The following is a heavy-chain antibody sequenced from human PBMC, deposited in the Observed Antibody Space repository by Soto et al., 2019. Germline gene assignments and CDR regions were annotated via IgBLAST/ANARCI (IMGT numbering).Heavy chain of an antibody. J-gene: IGHJ4*02. CDR2: IWYDGSNK. CDR3: ARDQITMVRGVISYYFDY. V-gene: IGHV3-33*01. D-gene: IGHD3-10*01. Sequence: GSLRLSCAASGFTFSSYGMHWVRQAPGKGLEWVAVIWYDGSNKYYADSVKGRFTISRDNSKNTLYLQMNSLRAEDTAVYYCARDQITMVRGVISYYFDYWGQGTLVTVSS. CDR1: GFTFSSYG.